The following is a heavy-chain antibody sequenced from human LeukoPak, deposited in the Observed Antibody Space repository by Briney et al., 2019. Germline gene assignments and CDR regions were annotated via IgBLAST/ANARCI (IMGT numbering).Heavy chain of an antibody. V-gene: IGHV4-39*01. CDR3: ARQFEQRWGYYYMDV. CDR1: GGSISSSSYY. J-gene: IGHJ6*03. Sequence: SETLSLTCTVSGGSISSSSYYWGWIRQPPGKGLEWIGSIYYSGSTYYNPSLKSRVTISVDTSKNQFSLKLSSVTAADTAVYYCARQFEQRWGYYYMDVWGKGTTVTISS. CDR2: IYYSGST. D-gene: IGHD6-25*01.